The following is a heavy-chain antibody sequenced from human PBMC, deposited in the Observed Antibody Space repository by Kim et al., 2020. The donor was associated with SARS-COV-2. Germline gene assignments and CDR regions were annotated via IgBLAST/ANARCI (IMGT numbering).Heavy chain of an antibody. J-gene: IGHJ5*02. D-gene: IGHD6-13*01. Sequence: SETLSLTCAVYGGSFSSYYWTWIRQPPGKGLEWIGEINHSGSSIYKPSLKSRVTISVDTSKNQFSLNLYSVTAADTAVYYCARKGGGQHLVAWFDPWGQGTLVTVSS. CDR1: GGSFSSYY. CDR3: ARKGGGQHLVAWFDP. V-gene: IGHV4-34*01. CDR2: INHSGSS.